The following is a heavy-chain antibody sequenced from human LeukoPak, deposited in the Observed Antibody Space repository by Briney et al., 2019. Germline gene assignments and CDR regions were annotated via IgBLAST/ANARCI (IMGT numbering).Heavy chain of an antibody. CDR2: ISYDGSNK. CDR3: ARGSALDI. CDR1: GFTFSSYA. J-gene: IGHJ3*02. Sequence: GGSLRLSCAASGFTFSSYAMHWVRQAPGKGLEWVAVISYDGSNKYYADSVKGRFTISRDNSKNTLYLQMNSLRAEDTAVCYCARGSALDIWGQGTMVTVSS. V-gene: IGHV3-30*04.